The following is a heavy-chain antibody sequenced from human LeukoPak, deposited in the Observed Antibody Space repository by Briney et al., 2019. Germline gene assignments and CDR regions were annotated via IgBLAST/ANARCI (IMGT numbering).Heavy chain of an antibody. CDR2: IWYDGSDK. D-gene: IGHD6-19*01. CDR3: TILAVASDFDY. J-gene: IGHJ4*02. Sequence: GGSLRLSCAVPGFAFSSYGMHWVRQAPGKGLEWVAIIWYDGSDKYYGDSVKGRFTISRDNSKNTLYLQMNSLRAEDTAVYYCTILAVASDFDYWGQGTLVTVSS. V-gene: IGHV3-33*01. CDR1: GFAFSSYG.